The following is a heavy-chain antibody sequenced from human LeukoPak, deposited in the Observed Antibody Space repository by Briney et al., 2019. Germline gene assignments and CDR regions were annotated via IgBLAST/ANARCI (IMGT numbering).Heavy chain of an antibody. J-gene: IGHJ4*02. CDR1: GFTLSSYW. CDR2: IKQDGSEK. V-gene: IGHV3-7*03. CDR3: ARDGRSGWNDHDY. D-gene: IGHD6-19*01. Sequence: GGSLRLSCAASGFTLSSYWMSWVRQAPGKGLEWVANIKQDGSEKNYVDFVKGRFTISRDNAKNSLYLQMNSLRAEDTAVCYCARDGRSGWNDHDYWGQGTLVIVSS.